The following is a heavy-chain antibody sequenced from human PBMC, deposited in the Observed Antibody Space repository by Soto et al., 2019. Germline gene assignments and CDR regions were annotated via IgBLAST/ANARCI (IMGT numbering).Heavy chain of an antibody. J-gene: IGHJ4*02. CDR3: RTQWLD. CDR2: IKKKTDGGTA. V-gene: IGHV3-15*01. Sequence: GGSLRLSCVASGITFSNVWMSWVRQAPGKGLEWLGRIKKKTDGGTADYAAPVKGRFTISRDDSINTLYLQMDSLRNEDTAVYYCRTQWLDWGQGTLVTVSS. CDR1: GITFSNVW. D-gene: IGHD6-19*01.